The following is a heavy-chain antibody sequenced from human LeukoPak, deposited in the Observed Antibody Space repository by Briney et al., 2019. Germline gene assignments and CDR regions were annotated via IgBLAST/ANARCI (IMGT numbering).Heavy chain of an antibody. CDR1: GFSLTTSAMR. D-gene: IGHD6-13*01. J-gene: IGHJ4*02. Sequence: GPTVVKPTQTLTLTCTFSGFSLTTSAMRASWISQPPGKALEWLAHIDWDDDKFYSTSLKTRLTISKDTTKNQVVLTMTNMDPVDTGTYYCARELYSSSWYFDSWGQGTLVTVSS. CDR2: IDWDDDK. V-gene: IGHV2-70*04. CDR3: ARELYSSSWYFDS.